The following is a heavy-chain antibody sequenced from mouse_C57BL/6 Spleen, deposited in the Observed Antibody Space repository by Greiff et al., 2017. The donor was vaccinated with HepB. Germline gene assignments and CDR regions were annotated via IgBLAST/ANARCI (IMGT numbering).Heavy chain of an antibody. J-gene: IGHJ1*03. CDR3: AREGIGSSSYWYFDV. Sequence: DVQLQESGPGLVKPSQSLSLTCSVTGYSITSGYYWNWIRQFPGNKLEWMGYISYDGSNNYNPSLKNRISITRDTSKNQFFLKLNSVTTEDTATYYCAREGIGSSSYWYFDVWGTGTTVTVSS. CDR1: GYSITSGYY. D-gene: IGHD1-1*01. V-gene: IGHV3-6*01. CDR2: ISYDGSN.